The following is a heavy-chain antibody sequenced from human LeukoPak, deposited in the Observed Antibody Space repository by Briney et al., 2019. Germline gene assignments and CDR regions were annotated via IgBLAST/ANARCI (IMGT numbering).Heavy chain of an antibody. D-gene: IGHD6-13*01. Sequence: GGSLRLSCAVSGFTFSSYWMHWVRQAPGKGLVWVSRIDRDGSRINYADSVKGRFTISRDNGKNTLFLQMNSLRAEDAAVYYCAKTRPLDSSSWSHGDYWGQGTLVTVSS. CDR1: GFTFSSYW. J-gene: IGHJ4*02. CDR2: IDRDGSRI. CDR3: AKTRPLDSSSWSHGDY. V-gene: IGHV3-74*01.